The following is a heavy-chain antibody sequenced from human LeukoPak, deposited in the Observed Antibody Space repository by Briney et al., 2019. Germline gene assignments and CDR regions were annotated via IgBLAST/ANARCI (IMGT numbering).Heavy chain of an antibody. CDR2: INPSGGST. D-gene: IGHD7-27*01. J-gene: IGHJ3*02. CDR1: GYTFTSYY. CDR3: ARDRRPELTGHSDAFDI. Sequence: GASVKVSCKASGYTFTSYYMHWVRQAPGQGLEWMGIINPSGGSTSYAQKFQGRVTMTRDTSTSTVYMGLSSLRSEDTAVYYCARDRRPELTGHSDAFDIWGQGTMVTVSS. V-gene: IGHV1-46*01.